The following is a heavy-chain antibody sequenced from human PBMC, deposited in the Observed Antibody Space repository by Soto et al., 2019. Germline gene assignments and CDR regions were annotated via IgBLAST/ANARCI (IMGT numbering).Heavy chain of an antibody. D-gene: IGHD1-26*01. J-gene: IGHJ6*02. Sequence: ASVKVSCKASGYTFTTSALHWVRQAHGQRPEWMGWINPASGHTKYSKKFQDRVTITRDTSASTGYMELSSLRSEDTAVYYCGRSVVGATGEILYNAMDVWGQGTTVTVSS. V-gene: IGHV1-3*01. CDR2: INPASGHT. CDR3: GRSVVGATGEILYNAMDV. CDR1: GYTFTTSA.